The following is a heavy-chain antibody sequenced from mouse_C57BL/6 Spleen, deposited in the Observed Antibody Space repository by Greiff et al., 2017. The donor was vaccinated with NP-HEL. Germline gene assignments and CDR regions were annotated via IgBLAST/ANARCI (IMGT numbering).Heavy chain of an antibody. CDR3: ARELGRGNAY. Sequence: QVQLKQPGAELVKPGASVKLSCKASGYTFTSYWMHWVKQRPGQGLEWIGMIHPNSGSTNYNEKFKSKATLTVDKSSSTAYMQLSSLTSEDSAVYYCARELGRGNAYWGQGTLVTVSA. V-gene: IGHV1-64*01. D-gene: IGHD4-1*01. CDR1: GYTFTSYW. CDR2: IHPNSGST. J-gene: IGHJ3*01.